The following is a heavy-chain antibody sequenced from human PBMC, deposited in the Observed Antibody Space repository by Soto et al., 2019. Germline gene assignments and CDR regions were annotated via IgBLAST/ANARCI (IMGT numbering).Heavy chain of an antibody. J-gene: IGHJ4*02. D-gene: IGHD1-26*01. CDR1: GYTFTNFG. CDR2: VTPYNGNA. CDR3: ARAQMYSGAYHDF. V-gene: IGHV1-18*04. Sequence: QVQLVQSGAEVENHGASVKVSCKASGYTFTNFGINWVRQAPGQGLEWMGWVTPYNGNANYAQKHQGRLPITTDTSTNTADMELRILRSDDTAVYYCARAQMYSGAYHDFWGQGTLVTVSS.